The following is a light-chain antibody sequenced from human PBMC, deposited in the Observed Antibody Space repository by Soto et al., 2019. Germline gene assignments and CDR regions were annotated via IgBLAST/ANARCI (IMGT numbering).Light chain of an antibody. V-gene: IGLV2-11*01. CDR1: SSDVGVYNY. J-gene: IGLJ1*01. Sequence: QSVLTQPRSVSGSPGRSVTISCTGTSSDVGVYNYVSWYQQYPGKAPKIMIYDVSKRPSGVPDRFSGSKSDNTASLTISGLQAEDEADYYRCSYAGSYTFVFGIGTKVTVL. CDR2: DVS. CDR3: CSYAGSYTFV.